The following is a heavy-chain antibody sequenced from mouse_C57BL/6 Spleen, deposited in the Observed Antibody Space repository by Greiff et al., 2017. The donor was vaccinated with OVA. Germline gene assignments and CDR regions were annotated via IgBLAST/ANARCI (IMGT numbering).Heavy chain of an antibody. J-gene: IGHJ3*01. CDR1: GYTFTDYY. CDR3: ATPPTGLFAY. Sequence: EVQLQQSGPELVKPGASVKISCKASGYTFTDYYMNWVKQSHGKSLEWIGDINPNNGGTSYNQKFKGKATLTVDKSSSTAYMELRSLTSEDSAVYYCATPPTGLFAYWGQGTLVTVSA. CDR2: INPNNGGT. V-gene: IGHV1-26*01. D-gene: IGHD4-1*02.